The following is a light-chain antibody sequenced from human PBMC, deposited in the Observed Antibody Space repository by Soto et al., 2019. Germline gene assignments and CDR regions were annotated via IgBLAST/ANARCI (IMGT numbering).Light chain of an antibody. CDR3: AAWDDSLDGVV. V-gene: IGLV1-44*01. J-gene: IGLJ2*01. Sequence: QPVLTQPPSASGTPGQRATISCSGSSSNIGSNTVNWYQQLPGTAPKLLIYSNNQPHAGVPDRFSGSKSGTSVSLAISGLQSEDEADYYCAAWDDSLDGVVFGGGTKLTVL. CDR1: SSNIGSNT. CDR2: SNN.